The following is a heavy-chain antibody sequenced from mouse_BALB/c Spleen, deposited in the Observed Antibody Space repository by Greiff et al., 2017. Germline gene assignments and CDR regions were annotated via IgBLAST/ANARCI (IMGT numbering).Heavy chain of an antibody. CDR1: GFNIKDYY. Sequence: VQLQQSGAELVRSGASVKLSCTASGFNIKDYYMHWVKQRPEQGLEWIGWIDPENGDTEYAPKFQGKATMTADTSSNTAYLQLSSLTSEDTAVYYCNANSAMDYWGQGTSVTVSS. CDR2: IDPENGDT. V-gene: IGHV14-4*02. CDR3: NANSAMDY. J-gene: IGHJ4*01.